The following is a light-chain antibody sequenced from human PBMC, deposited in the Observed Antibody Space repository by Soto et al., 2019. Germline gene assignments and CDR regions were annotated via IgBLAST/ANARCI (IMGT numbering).Light chain of an antibody. Sequence: QSVLTQPPSVSGAPGQRLTISCTGSSSNIGAGYDVHWYQQLPGTAPKLLIYGNSNRPSGVPDRFSGSKSVTSASLAITGLQAEDEADYYCQSYDSSLSGVVFGGGTKVTVL. CDR2: GNS. CDR3: QSYDSSLSGVV. V-gene: IGLV1-40*01. J-gene: IGLJ2*01. CDR1: SSNIGAGYD.